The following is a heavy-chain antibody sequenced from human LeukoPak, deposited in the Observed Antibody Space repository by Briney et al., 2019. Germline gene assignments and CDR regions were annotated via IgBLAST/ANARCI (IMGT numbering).Heavy chain of an antibody. D-gene: IGHD3-16*02. Sequence: GGSLRLSCAASGFTFSNYGLHWVRQAPGKGLEWVAVLFYDGSNKYYSDSVKGRFTISRDNSKNTLYLQMNSLRGDDTAIYYCAKDIELSILGLGTMVTVSS. V-gene: IGHV3-33*06. CDR2: LFYDGSNK. J-gene: IGHJ3*02. CDR1: GFTFSNYG. CDR3: AKDIELSI.